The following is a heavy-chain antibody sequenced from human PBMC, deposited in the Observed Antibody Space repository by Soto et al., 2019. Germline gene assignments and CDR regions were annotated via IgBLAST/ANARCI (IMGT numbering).Heavy chain of an antibody. CDR3: ARGYDYDSGGYLFDY. CDR2: IYYSGST. CDR1: GGSVSSDIYY. V-gene: IGHV4-31*03. Sequence: SETLSLTCSVSGGSVSSDIYYWTWIRQHPGKGPEWIGHIYYSGSTYYNPSLKSRVTISLDMSKNQFSLKLTSVSAADTAVYYCARGYDYDSGGYLFDYWGQGTLVTVSS. J-gene: IGHJ4*02. D-gene: IGHD3-22*01.